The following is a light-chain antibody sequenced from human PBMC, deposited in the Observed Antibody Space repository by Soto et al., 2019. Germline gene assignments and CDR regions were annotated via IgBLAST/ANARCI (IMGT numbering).Light chain of an antibody. J-gene: IGLJ1*01. CDR1: SSDIGGYHY. CDR3: SSYPSSITPEYV. Sequence: QSALTQPASVSGSPGQAITISCTGTSSDIGGYHYVSWYQQYPVQAPKLMISEVSHRPAGVSDRFSGSKSGNTASLTISGLQAEDEADYYCSSYPSSITPEYVVGTGTKVT. CDR2: EVS. V-gene: IGLV2-14*01.